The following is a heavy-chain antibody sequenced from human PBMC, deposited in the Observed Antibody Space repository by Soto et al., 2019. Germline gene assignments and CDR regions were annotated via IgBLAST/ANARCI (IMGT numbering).Heavy chain of an antibody. D-gene: IGHD2-15*01. Sequence: QVQLQESGPGLVKPSGTLSLTCAVSGGSISSSNWWSWVRQPPGKGLEWIGELYHSGSTNHNPSRKVRVTISVDKSMDQFSLKLSSVTSADTALYYWAGAHCSVGSCCSVQHWFDPWGQGTLGTVSS. J-gene: IGHJ5*02. CDR3: AGAHCSVGSCCSVQHWFDP. CDR2: LYHSGST. V-gene: IGHV4-4*02. CDR1: GGSISSSNW.